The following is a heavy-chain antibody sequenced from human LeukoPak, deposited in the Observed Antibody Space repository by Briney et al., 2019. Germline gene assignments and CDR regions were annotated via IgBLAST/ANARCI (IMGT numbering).Heavy chain of an antibody. V-gene: IGHV3-30-3*01. Sequence: PGRSLRLSCAASGFTFSSYAMHWVRQAPGKGLEWVAVISYDGSNRYYADSVKGRFTISRDNAKNSLYLQMNSLRAEDTAVYYCASLWSYYYDSSGYYYEDDAFDIWGQGTMVTVSS. D-gene: IGHD3-22*01. CDR2: ISYDGSNR. CDR3: ASLWSYYYDSSGYYYEDDAFDI. J-gene: IGHJ3*02. CDR1: GFTFSSYA.